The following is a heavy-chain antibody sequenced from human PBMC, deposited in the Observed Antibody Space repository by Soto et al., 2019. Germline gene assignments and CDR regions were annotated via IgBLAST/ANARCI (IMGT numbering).Heavy chain of an antibody. CDR3: GRVEGRYFDWLLYSPRFDP. J-gene: IGHJ5*02. D-gene: IGHD3-9*01. CDR2: INHSGST. Sequence: SETLSLTCAVYGGSFSGYYWSWIRQPPGKGLEWIGEINHSGSTNYNPSLKTRVTISVDTSKNQFSLKLSSVTAADTAVYYCGRVEGRYFDWLLYSPRFDPWGQGTQVTVSS. V-gene: IGHV4-34*01. CDR1: GGSFSGYY.